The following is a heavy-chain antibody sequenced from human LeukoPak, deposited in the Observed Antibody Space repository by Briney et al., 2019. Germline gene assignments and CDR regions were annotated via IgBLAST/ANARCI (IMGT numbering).Heavy chain of an antibody. CDR2: ISAYNGNT. CDR3: ARDYPGGYDILTGYYPPFQH. V-gene: IGHV1-18*01. CDR1: GYTFTSNG. D-gene: IGHD3-9*01. J-gene: IGHJ1*01. Sequence: ASVNVSCKASGYTFTSNGISWVRQAAGQGLERMGWISAYNGNTNYAQKLQGRVTMTTDTSTSTAYMELRSLRSDDTAVYYCARDYPGGYDILTGYYPPFQHWGQGTLVTVSS.